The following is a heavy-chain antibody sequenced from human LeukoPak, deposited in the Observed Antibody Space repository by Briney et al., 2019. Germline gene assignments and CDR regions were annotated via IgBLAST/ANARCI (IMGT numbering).Heavy chain of an antibody. V-gene: IGHV3-30-3*01. D-gene: IGHD5-18*01. CDR1: GFTFSSYA. J-gene: IGHJ4*02. CDR2: ISYDGSNK. CDR3: AREASYDDALDY. Sequence: PGGSLILSCAASGFTFSSYAMHWLRQAPGDGLEWVAVISYDGSNKYYADSVKGRFTISRDNSKNTLYLQMNSLRAEDTAVYYCAREASYDDALDYWGQGTLVTVSS.